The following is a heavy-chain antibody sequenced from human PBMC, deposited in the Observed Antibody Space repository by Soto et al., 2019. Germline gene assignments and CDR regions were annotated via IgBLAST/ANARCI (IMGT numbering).Heavy chain of an antibody. CDR1: GFTFSAYT. V-gene: IGHV3-30-3*01. CDR2: ISYDGNNE. J-gene: IGHJ3*02. CDR3: ARDGYSGRSDGFDI. Sequence: QVQLVESGGGVVQPGRSLRLSCAASGFTFSAYTMHWVRQPPGKGLEWVAVISYDGNNERYTDPVKGRFTVSRDNSMSTLYLQMNSLKSEDTAVYYCARDGYSGRSDGFDIWGQGTMVTVSS. D-gene: IGHD1-26*01.